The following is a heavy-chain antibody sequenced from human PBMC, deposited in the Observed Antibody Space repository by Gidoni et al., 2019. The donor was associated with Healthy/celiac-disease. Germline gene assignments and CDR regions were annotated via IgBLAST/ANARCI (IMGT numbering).Heavy chain of an antibody. CDR1: GGTFSSYA. V-gene: IGHV1-69*04. J-gene: IGHJ4*02. D-gene: IGHD6-13*01. CDR3: ARAGVIAAAYFDY. Sequence: QVQLVQSGAEVKKPGSSVKVSCQASGGTFSSYAISWVRQAPGQGLEWMGRIIPILGIANYAQKFQGRVTITADKSTSTAYMELSSLRSEDTAVYYCARAGVIAAAYFDYWGQGTLVTVSS. CDR2: IIPILGIA.